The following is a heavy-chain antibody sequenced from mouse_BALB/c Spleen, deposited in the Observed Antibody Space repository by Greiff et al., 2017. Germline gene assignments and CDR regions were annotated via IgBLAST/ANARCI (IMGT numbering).Heavy chain of an antibody. V-gene: IGHV2-6-7*01. D-gene: IGHD2-1*01. CDR2: IWGDGST. Sequence: VQRVESGPGLVAPSQSLSITCTVSGFSLTGYGVNWVRQPPGKGLEWLGMIWGDGSTDYNSALKSRLSISKDNSKSQVFLKMNSLQTDDTARYYCAIYGNYEGYAMDYWGQGTSVTVSS. CDR3: AIYGNYEGYAMDY. J-gene: IGHJ4*01. CDR1: GFSLTGYG.